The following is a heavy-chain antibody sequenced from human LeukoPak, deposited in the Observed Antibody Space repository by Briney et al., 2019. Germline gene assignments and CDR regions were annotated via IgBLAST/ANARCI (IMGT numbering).Heavy chain of an antibody. Sequence: GGSLRLSCATSGFTFSNYWMNWVRQAPGKGLEWIAHIRAYSTATYYADSVKGRFTVSRDDANNALYLQMNSLKDEDTALYFCASPLGPPPGYWGQGTLVTVSS. J-gene: IGHJ4*02. CDR1: GFTFSNYW. V-gene: IGHV3-48*02. CDR2: IRAYSTAT. CDR3: ASPLGPPPGY.